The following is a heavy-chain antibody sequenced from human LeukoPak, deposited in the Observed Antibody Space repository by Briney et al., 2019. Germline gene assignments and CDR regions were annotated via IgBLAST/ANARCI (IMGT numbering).Heavy chain of an antibody. Sequence: ASVKASCKASGYTFTSYDINWVRQATGQGLEWMGWMNPNSGNTGYAQKFQGRVTMTRNTSISTAYMELSSLRSEDTAVYYCARGGYCSGGSCYSEWFDPWGQGTLVTVSS. J-gene: IGHJ5*02. V-gene: IGHV1-8*01. CDR1: GYTFTSYD. D-gene: IGHD2-15*01. CDR2: MNPNSGNT. CDR3: ARGGYCSGGSCYSEWFDP.